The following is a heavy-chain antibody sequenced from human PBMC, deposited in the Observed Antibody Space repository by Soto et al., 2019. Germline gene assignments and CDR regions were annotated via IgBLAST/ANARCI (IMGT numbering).Heavy chain of an antibody. CDR1: GFTFSSYA. J-gene: IGHJ5*02. D-gene: IGHD3-22*01. CDR3: AKAPWYYDSSGHPPLANWFDP. Sequence: PGGSLRLSCAASGFTFSSYAMSWVRQAPGKGLEWVSAISGSGGSTYYADSVKGRFTISRDNSKNTLYLQMNSLRAEDTAVYYCAKAPWYYDSSGHPPLANWFDPWGQGTLVTVSS. CDR2: ISGSGGST. V-gene: IGHV3-23*01.